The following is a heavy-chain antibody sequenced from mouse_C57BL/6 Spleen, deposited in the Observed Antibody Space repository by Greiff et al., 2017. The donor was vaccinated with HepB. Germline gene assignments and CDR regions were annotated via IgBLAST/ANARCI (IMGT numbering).Heavy chain of an antibody. Sequence: QVQLKQSGAELVRPGASVTLSCKASGYTFTDYEMHWVKQTPVHGLEWIGAIDPETGGTAYNQKFKGKAILTADKSSSTAYMELRSLTSEDSAVYYCTRGHWEGFFFDYWGQGTTLTVSS. V-gene: IGHV1-15*01. D-gene: IGHD4-1*01. CDR1: GYTFTDYE. CDR3: TRGHWEGFFFDY. J-gene: IGHJ2*01. CDR2: IDPETGGT.